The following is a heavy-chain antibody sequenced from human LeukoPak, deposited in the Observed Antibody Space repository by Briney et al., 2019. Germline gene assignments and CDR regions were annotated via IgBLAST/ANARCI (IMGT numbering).Heavy chain of an antibody. J-gene: IGHJ4*02. CDR1: GFSINTFE. Sequence: GGSLRLSCTVSGFSINTFEMNWVRQAPGKGLEWVSQTISSGSAIYYADSVKGRFTLSRDNAKNSLYLQMSSLRVEDTAVYYCARRFDSWGQGTLVTVSS. CDR2: TISSGSAI. CDR3: ARRFDS. V-gene: IGHV3-48*03.